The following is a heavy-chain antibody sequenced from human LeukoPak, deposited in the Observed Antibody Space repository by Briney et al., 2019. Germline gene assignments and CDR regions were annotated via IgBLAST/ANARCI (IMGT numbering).Heavy chain of an antibody. V-gene: IGHV3-21*01. D-gene: IGHD3-16*02. CDR2: ISSSGSHM. J-gene: IGHJ4*02. CDR3: ARLTFGGVIGFDY. Sequence: GGSLRLSCADSGFTFSSYSMNGVRQAPGKGLEWVSSISSSGSHMYYADSVKGRFTISRDNAKNSLYLQMNSLRAEDTAVYYCARLTFGGVIGFDYWGQGTLVTVSS. CDR1: GFTFSSYS.